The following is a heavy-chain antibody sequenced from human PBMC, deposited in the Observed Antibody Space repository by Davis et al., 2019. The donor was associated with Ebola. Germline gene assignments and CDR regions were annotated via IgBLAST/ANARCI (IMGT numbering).Heavy chain of an antibody. D-gene: IGHD1-26*01. CDR3: AKAKWEVEYHYSGMDV. CDR2: FGTGGDT. V-gene: IGHV3-69-1*01. Sequence: GESLKISCETSGFIFRNYVMSWVRQAPGKGLEWVSTFGTGGDTYYADSVKGRFTISRVNAKNSLYLQMNSLRAEDTAVYFCAKAKWEVEYHYSGMDVWGKGTTVTVSS. CDR1: GFIFRNYV. J-gene: IGHJ6*04.